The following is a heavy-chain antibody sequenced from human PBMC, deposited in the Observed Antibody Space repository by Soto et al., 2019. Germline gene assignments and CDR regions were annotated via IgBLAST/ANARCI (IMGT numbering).Heavy chain of an antibody. CDR1: GGTFSSYA. V-gene: IGHV1-69*06. D-gene: IGHD4-17*01. J-gene: IGHJ6*02. CDR2: IIPIFGTA. CDR3: GKRGLYGDNDYYYSSGRDV. Sequence: QVQLVQSGAEVKKPGSSVKVSCKASGGTFSSYAISWVRQAPGQGLEWMGGIIPIFGTANYAQKFQGRVTIPAEKPTGTAYMKRSSLRSEDTAVYYCGKRGLYGDNDYYYSSGRDVGGQGTTVPVSS.